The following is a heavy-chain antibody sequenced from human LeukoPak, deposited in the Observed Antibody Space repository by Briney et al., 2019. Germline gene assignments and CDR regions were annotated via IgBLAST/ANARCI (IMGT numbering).Heavy chain of an antibody. V-gene: IGHV3-7*01. CDR1: GITFSNSW. CDR2: IKEDGSEK. J-gene: IGHJ4*02. D-gene: IGHD3-10*01. CDR3: ARGGGSGSYYKRELDY. Sequence: GGSLRLSCAASGITFSNSWMCWVRQAPGKGLEWVANIKEDGSEKYYVNSVKGRFTISRDNAKNSLYLQMNSLRAEDTAVYYCARGGGSGSYYKRELDYWGQGTLVTASS.